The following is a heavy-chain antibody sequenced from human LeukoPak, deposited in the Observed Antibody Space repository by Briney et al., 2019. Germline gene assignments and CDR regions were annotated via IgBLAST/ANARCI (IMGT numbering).Heavy chain of an antibody. CDR3: AKVRGSSWYYSD. V-gene: IGHV3-23*01. D-gene: IGHD6-13*01. CDR1: GFTFSSYA. CDR2: ISGSGGST. Sequence: GGSLRLFCAASGFTFSSYAMSWVRQAPGKGLEWVSAISGSGGSTYYADSVKGRFTISRDNSKNTLYLQMNSLRAEDTAVYYCAKVRGSSWYYSDWGQGTLVTVSS. J-gene: IGHJ4*02.